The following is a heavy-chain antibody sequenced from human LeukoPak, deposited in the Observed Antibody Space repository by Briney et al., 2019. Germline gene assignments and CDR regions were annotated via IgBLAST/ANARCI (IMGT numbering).Heavy chain of an antibody. J-gene: IGHJ4*02. D-gene: IGHD1-26*01. V-gene: IGHV3-21*01. CDR3: ARDAPLPDF. CDR1: GVTFSSYT. CDR2: ISSSSNYI. Sequence: GGSLRLSCAASGVTFSSYTMNWVRPAPGKGLEWVSSISSSSNYIYYADSVKGRFTISRDNAKNSLYLQMTSLRAEDTAVYYCARDAPLPDFWGQGTLVTVSS.